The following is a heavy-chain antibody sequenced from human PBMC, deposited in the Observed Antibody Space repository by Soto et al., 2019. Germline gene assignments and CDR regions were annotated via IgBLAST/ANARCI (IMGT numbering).Heavy chain of an antibody. CDR3: ATGPTVTNQPGHYYYYGMDV. D-gene: IGHD4-17*01. CDR2: TYYRSKWYN. J-gene: IGHJ6*02. Sequence: PSPTLSLTCDISGDSVSSNSAAWNWIRQSPSRGLEWLGRTYYRSKWYNDYAVSVKSRITINPDTSKNQFSLQLNSVTPEDTAVYYCATGPTVTNQPGHYYYYGMDVWGQGTTVTVSS. V-gene: IGHV6-1*01. CDR1: GDSVSSNSAA.